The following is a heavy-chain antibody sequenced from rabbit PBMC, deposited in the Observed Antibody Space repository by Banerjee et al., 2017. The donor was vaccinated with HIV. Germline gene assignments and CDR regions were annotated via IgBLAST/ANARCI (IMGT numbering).Heavy chain of an antibody. Sequence: QEQLEESGGGLVQPEGSLTLTCTASGFSFSNKYVMCWVRQAPGKGLEWIACIYAGSSGSTWYASWAKGRFTISKASSTTVTLQMTSMTAADTATYFCARFIASFAGYGYANLWGQGTLVTV. V-gene: IGHV1S45*01. CDR2: IYAGSSGST. J-gene: IGHJ4*01. CDR1: GFSFSNKYV. D-gene: IGHD6-1*01. CDR3: ARFIASFAGYGYANL.